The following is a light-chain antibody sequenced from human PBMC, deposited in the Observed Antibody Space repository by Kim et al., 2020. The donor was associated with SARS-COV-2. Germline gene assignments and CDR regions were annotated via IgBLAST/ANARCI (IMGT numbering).Light chain of an antibody. CDR1: NIGSKS. J-gene: IGLJ2*01. CDR3: QVWDSSSDPVV. CDR2: YDS. Sequence: SYELTQPPSVSVAPGKTARITCGGNNIGSKSVHWYQQKPGQAPVLVIYYDSDRPSGIPERFSGSNSGNMATLTISRVEAGDEADYYCQVWDSSSDPVVFG. V-gene: IGLV3-21*04.